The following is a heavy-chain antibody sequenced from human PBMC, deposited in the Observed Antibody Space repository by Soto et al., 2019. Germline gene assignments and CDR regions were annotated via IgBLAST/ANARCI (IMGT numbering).Heavy chain of an antibody. D-gene: IGHD6-13*01. V-gene: IGHV4-31*03. CDR3: ARVSATGTRWFDP. J-gene: IGHJ5*02. CDR1: GGSSSSGAYD. CDR2: ISHRGTA. Sequence: TLSLRFTDSGGSSSSGAYDWGWIRQHPGKVPEWIGYISHRGTAYYTPSLKSRVSLSVDPSKSQFSLNVTSLTAADTAVYYCARVSATGTRWFDPWGPGTLVTVSP.